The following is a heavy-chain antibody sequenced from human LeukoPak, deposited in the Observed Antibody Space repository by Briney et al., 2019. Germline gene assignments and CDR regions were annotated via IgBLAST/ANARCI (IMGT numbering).Heavy chain of an antibody. Sequence: ASVKVSCKASGFTFTGHYMHWVRQAPGQGLEWMGWINGNRGATNYARNFQDRVTLTRDTSISTVYMELSRLRTDDTAVYYCARDFSWGVDYWGQGTLVTVSS. CDR1: GFTFTGHY. CDR3: ARDFSWGVDY. D-gene: IGHD3-10*01. J-gene: IGHJ4*02. V-gene: IGHV1-2*02. CDR2: INGNRGAT.